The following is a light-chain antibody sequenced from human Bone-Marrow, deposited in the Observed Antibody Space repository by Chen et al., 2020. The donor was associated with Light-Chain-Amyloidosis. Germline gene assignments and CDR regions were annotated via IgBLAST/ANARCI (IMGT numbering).Light chain of an antibody. CDR1: NIGSTS. J-gene: IGLJ3*02. Sequence: SYVPTPPSSVSVAPGQTATIACGGINIGSTSVHWYQQTPGQAPLLVGYDDSDRPSGIPERLSGSNSGNTATLTISRVEAGDEADLYCQVWDRSSDRPVFGGGTKLTVL. CDR3: QVWDRSSDRPV. V-gene: IGLV3-21*02. CDR2: DDS.